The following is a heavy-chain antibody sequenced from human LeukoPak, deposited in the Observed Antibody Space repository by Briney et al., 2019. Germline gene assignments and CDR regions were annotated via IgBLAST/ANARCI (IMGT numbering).Heavy chain of an antibody. CDR3: ARDAYGDYGFDY. V-gene: IGHV4-61*01. CDR2: IYYSGST. CDR1: GGSVSSGSYY. D-gene: IGHD4-17*01. J-gene: IGHJ4*02. Sequence: ETLSLTCTVSGGSVSSGSYYWSWIRQPPGKGLEWIGYIYYSGSTNYNPSLKSRVTISVATSKNQFSLKLSSVTAADTAVYSCARDAYGDYGFDYWGQGTLVTVSS.